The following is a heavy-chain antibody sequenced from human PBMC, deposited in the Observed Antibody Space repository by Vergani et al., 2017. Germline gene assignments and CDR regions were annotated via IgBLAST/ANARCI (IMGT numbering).Heavy chain of an antibody. V-gene: IGHV3-21*06. CDR1: GFTVSSNY. D-gene: IGHD3-10*01. CDR2: ISSDSNYE. Sequence: EVQMVESGGGLVKPGGSLRLSCAASGFTVSSNYMSWVRQAPGKGLEWVASISSDSNYESYADSLKGRFTISRDNAKNSLFLQMNSLRAEDTATYYCVRARNTYYYGSGSNWGQGTLVTVSS. J-gene: IGHJ4*02. CDR3: VRARNTYYYGSGSN.